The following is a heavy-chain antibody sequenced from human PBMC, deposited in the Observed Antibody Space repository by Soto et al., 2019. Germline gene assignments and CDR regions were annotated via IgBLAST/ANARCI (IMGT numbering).Heavy chain of an antibody. CDR3: ASHAVVTAITYFDY. CDR2: IIPIFGTA. V-gene: IGHV1-69*01. D-gene: IGHD2-21*02. CDR1: GGTFSSYA. Sequence: QVQLVQSGAEVKKPGSPVKVSCKASGGTFSSYAISWVRQAPGQGLEWMGGIIPIFGTANYAQKFQGRVTITADASTSTAYMELSSLRSEDTAVYYCASHAVVTAITYFDYWGQGTLVTVSS. J-gene: IGHJ4*02.